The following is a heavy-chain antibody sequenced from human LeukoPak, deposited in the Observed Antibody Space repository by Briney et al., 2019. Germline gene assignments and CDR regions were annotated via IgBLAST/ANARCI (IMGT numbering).Heavy chain of an antibody. J-gene: IGHJ4*02. Sequence: SETLSLTCAVYGGSFSGYYWSWIRQPPGKGLEWIGEINHSGSTNYNPSLKSRVTISVDTSKNQFSLKLSSVTAADTAVYYCARGSSAYDYVWGSYRYSPLFFDYWGQGTLVTVSS. CDR2: INHSGST. CDR1: GGSFSGYY. CDR3: ARGSSAYDYVWGSYRYSPLFFDY. D-gene: IGHD3-16*02. V-gene: IGHV4-34*01.